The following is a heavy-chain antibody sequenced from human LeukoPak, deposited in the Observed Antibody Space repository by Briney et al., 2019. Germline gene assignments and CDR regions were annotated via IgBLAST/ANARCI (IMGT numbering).Heavy chain of an antibody. D-gene: IGHD6-19*01. CDR3: AGGALPIAVAGTNWFDP. Sequence: SVKVSCKASGGTFSSYAISWVRQAPGQGLEWMGGIIPIFGTANYAQKFQGRVTITADESTGTAYMELSSLRSEDTAVYYCAGGALPIAVAGTNWFDPWGQGTLVTVSS. CDR1: GGTFSSYA. CDR2: IIPIFGTA. J-gene: IGHJ5*02. V-gene: IGHV1-69*13.